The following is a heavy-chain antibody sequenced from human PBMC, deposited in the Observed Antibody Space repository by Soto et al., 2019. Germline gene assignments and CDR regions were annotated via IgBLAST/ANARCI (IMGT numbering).Heavy chain of an antibody. CDR2: IIPIFGTA. CDR3: ASRGGCSSTSCYGSYGMDV. Sequence: GASVKVSCKASGGTFSSYAISWVLQAPGQVLEWMGGIIPIFGTANYAQKFQGRVTITADESTSTAYMELSSLRSEDTAVYYCASRGGCSSTSCYGSYGMDVWGQGTTVTVSS. CDR1: GGTFSSYA. J-gene: IGHJ6*02. D-gene: IGHD2-2*01. V-gene: IGHV1-69*13.